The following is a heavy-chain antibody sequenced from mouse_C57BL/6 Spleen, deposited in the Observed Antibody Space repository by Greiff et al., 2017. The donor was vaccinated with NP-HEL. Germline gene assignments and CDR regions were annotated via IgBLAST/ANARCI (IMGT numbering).Heavy chain of an antibody. D-gene: IGHD1-1*01. CDR1: GFTFSDYY. CDR2: INYDGSST. CDR3: AREGSLYAMDY. V-gene: IGHV5-16*01. Sequence: EVKLMESEGGLVQPGSSMKLSCTASGFTFSDYYMAWVRQVPEKGLEWVANINYDGSSTYYLDSLKSRFIISRDNAKNILYLQMSSLKSEDTATYYCAREGSLYAMDYWGQGTSVTVSS. J-gene: IGHJ4*01.